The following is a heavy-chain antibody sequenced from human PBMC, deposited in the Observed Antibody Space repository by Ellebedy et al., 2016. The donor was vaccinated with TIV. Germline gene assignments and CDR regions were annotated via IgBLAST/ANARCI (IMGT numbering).Heavy chain of an antibody. CDR2: LGGSSENT. CDR3: AKDLAAGTTLRLDY. V-gene: IGHV3-23*01. Sequence: PGGSLRLSCAASGFTFSRYWMSWVRQAPGKGLEWVSALGGSSENTYYADSVQGRFTISRDNSENTLYLQMISLRGEDTAIYYCAKDLAAGTTLRLDYWGQGTLVTGSS. CDR1: GFTFSRYW. D-gene: IGHD1-7*01. J-gene: IGHJ4*02.